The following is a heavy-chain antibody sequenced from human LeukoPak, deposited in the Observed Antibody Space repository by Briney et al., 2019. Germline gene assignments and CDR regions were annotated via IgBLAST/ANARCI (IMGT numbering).Heavy chain of an antibody. CDR2: ISSSSSYI. D-gene: IGHD2-15*01. V-gene: IGHV3-21*01. CDR3: ASYCSGGSCYSADFDY. CDR1: GFTFSSYS. J-gene: IGHJ4*02. Sequence: PGGSLRLSCAAPGFTFSSYSMNWVRQAPGKGLEWVSSISSSSSYIYYADSVKGRFTISRDNAKNSLYLQMNSLRAEDTAVYYCASYCSGGSCYSADFDYWGQGTLVTVSS.